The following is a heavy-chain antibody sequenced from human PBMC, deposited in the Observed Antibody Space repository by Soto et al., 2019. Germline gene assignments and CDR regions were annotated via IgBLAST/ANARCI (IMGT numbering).Heavy chain of an antibody. CDR3: AREVHYYYYMDV. CDR2: IYYSGST. J-gene: IGHJ6*03. Sequence: SETLSLTCTVSGGSISSGGYYWSWIRQHPGKGLEWIGYIYYSGSTYYNPSLKSRVTISVDTSKNQFSLKLSSVTAADTAVYYCAREVHYYYYMDVWGKGTTVTVSS. CDR1: GGSISSGGYY. D-gene: IGHD3-10*01. V-gene: IGHV4-31*03.